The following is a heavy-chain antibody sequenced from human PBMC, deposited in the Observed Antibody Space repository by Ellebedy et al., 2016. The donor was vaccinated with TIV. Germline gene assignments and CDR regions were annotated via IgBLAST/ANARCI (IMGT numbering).Heavy chain of an antibody. D-gene: IGHD6-13*01. CDR2: ISSSGSTI. CDR3: ARVAAGNYYFDY. V-gene: IGHV3-11*01. CDR1: GFTFSDYY. Sequence: GGSLRLSXAASGFTFSDYYMSWIRQAPGKGLEWVSYISSSGSTIYYADSVKGRITISRDNAKNSLYLQMNSLRAEDTAVYYCARVAAGNYYFDYWGQGTLVTVSS. J-gene: IGHJ4*02.